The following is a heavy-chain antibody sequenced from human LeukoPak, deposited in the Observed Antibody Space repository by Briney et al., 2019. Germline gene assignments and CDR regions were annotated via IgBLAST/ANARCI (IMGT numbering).Heavy chain of an antibody. CDR1: GGSISSYY. CDR3: ARDPMAGTFRAFDI. Sequence: SETLSLTCTVSGGSISSYYWSWIRQPAGKGLEWIGRIYSRGSTSYNPSLQSRVTMSEDTSKNQISLRLNSVTAADTAVYYCARDPMAGTFRAFDIWGQGTMVTVSS. CDR2: IYSRGST. J-gene: IGHJ3*02. D-gene: IGHD6-19*01. V-gene: IGHV4-4*07.